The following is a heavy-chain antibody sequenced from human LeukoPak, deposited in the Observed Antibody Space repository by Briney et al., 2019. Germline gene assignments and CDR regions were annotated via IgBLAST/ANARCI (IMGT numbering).Heavy chain of an antibody. D-gene: IGHD4-17*01. CDR2: ISSSGSTI. J-gene: IGHJ4*02. CDR1: GFTFSSYE. V-gene: IGHV3-48*03. CDR3: ARDEDYDDFFPLADY. Sequence: PGGSLRLSCAASGFTFSSYEMNWVRQAPGKGLEWVSYISSSGSTIYYADSVKGRFTISRDNAKNSLYLQMNSLRAEDTAVYYCARDEDYDDFFPLADYWGQGTLVTVSS.